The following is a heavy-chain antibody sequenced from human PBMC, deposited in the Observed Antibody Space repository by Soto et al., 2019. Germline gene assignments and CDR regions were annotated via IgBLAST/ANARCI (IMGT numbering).Heavy chain of an antibody. CDR2: INRSGGSA. J-gene: IGHJ4*02. CDR1: GFTFSSYA. V-gene: IGHV3-23*01. D-gene: IGHD3-10*01. CDR3: AKNYYFDC. Sequence: PGGSLRLSCEASGFTFSSYAMSWVRQAPGKGLEWVSSINRSGGSANYADSVKSRFTISRDDSKSILSLQMNSLRAEDTAIYYCAKNYYFDCWGQGTLVTVSS.